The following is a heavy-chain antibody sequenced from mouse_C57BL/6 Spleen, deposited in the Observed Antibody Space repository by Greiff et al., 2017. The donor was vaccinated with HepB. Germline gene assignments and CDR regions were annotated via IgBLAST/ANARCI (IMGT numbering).Heavy chain of an antibody. CDR1: GYTFTSYW. CDR2: IDPSDSET. D-gene: IGHD2-3*01. J-gene: IGHJ3*01. CDR3: ARDEDGYLFAY. V-gene: IGHV1-52*01. Sequence: VQLQQSGAELVRPGSSVKLSCKASGYTFTSYWMHWVKQRPIQGLEWIGNIDPSDSETHYNQKFKDKATLTVDKSSSTAYMQLSSLTSEDSAVYYGARDEDGYLFAYWGQGTLVTVSA.